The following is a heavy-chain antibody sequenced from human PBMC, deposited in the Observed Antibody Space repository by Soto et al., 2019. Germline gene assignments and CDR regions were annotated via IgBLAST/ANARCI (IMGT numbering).Heavy chain of an antibody. CDR3: ARAGGLLWFGELSPEYYYYYGMDV. Sequence: RGSLRLSCAASGFTFSSYSMNWVRQAPGKGLEWVSSISSSSSYIYYADSVKGRFTISRDNAKNSLYLQMNSLRAEDTAVYYCARAGGLLWFGELSPEYYYYYGMDVWGQGATVTVSS. V-gene: IGHV3-21*01. J-gene: IGHJ6*02. D-gene: IGHD3-10*01. CDR2: ISSSSSYI. CDR1: GFTFSSYS.